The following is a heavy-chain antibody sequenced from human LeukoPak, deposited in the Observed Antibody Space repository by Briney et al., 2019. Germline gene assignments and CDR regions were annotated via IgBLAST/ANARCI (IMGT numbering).Heavy chain of an antibody. CDR1: GFTVSSKY. CDR2: IYSGGTT. Sequence: GGSLRPSCAASGFTVSSKYISWVRQAPGKGLEWVSVIYSGGTTYYADSVKGRFTVSRDNSRNTLYLEMNSLRAEDTAVYYCAKGGDGDYFDYWGQGTLVTVSS. CDR3: AKGGDGDYFDY. J-gene: IGHJ4*02. D-gene: IGHD2-21*01. V-gene: IGHV3-66*01.